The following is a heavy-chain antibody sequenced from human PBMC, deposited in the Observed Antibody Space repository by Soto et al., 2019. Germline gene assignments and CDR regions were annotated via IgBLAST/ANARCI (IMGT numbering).Heavy chain of an antibody. CDR2: IYYSGST. CDR1: GGSISSYY. CDR3: VRGFDISASAGKDDYGIAI. V-gene: IGHV4-59*01. Sequence: QVQLQESGPGLVKPSETLSLTCTVSGGSISSYYWSWIRQPPGKGLEWIGYIYYSGSTNYNPSLRNRVTISIDTAKNQFSVNLSCVTAADTAVNDCVRGFDISASAGKDDYGIAIWGRGTTVTVS. D-gene: IGHD5-12*01. J-gene: IGHJ3*02.